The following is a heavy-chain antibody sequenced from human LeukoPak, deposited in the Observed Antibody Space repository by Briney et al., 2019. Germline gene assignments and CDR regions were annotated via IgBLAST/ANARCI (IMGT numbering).Heavy chain of an antibody. V-gene: IGHV4-59*08. Sequence: PSETLSLTCTVSGGSISSYYWSWIRQPPGKGLEWIGNIYYSGSTNYNPSLKGRVTISVDTSKNQFSLKLSSVTAADTAVYYCARVDSTYGYAGGNYFDSWGQGTLVTVSS. D-gene: IGHD5-18*01. CDR2: IYYSGST. J-gene: IGHJ4*02. CDR3: ARVDSTYGYAGGNYFDS. CDR1: GGSISSYY.